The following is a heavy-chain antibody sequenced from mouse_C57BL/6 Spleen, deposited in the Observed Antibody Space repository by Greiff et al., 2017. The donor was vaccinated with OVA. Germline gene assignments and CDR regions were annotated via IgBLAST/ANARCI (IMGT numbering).Heavy chain of an antibody. Sequence: VQLQQSGAELVMPGASVKLSCKASGYTFTSYWMHWVKQRPGQGLEWIGEIDPSDSYTNYNQKFKGKSTLTVDKSSSTAYMQLSSLTSEDSAVYYCARYHEGFAYWGQGTLVTVSA. CDR3: ARYHEGFAY. D-gene: IGHD5-1-1*01. CDR2: IDPSDSYT. J-gene: IGHJ3*01. CDR1: GYTFTSYW. V-gene: IGHV1-69*01.